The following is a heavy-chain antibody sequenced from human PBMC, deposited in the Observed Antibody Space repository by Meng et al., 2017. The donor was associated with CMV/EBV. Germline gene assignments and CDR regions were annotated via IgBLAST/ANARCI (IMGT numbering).Heavy chain of an antibody. CDR1: GFTFSSYN. D-gene: IGHD3-10*01. CDR2: ISSSSSYI. V-gene: IGHV3-21*01. J-gene: IGHJ6*02. Sequence: GGPLRLSCAASGFTFSSYNMNWVRQAPGKGLEWVSFISSSSSYIYYADSVKGRFTISRDNSKNTLYLQMNSLRAEDTAVYYCAGEGSDHYYYYGMDVWGQGTTVTVSS. CDR3: AGEGSDHYYYYGMDV.